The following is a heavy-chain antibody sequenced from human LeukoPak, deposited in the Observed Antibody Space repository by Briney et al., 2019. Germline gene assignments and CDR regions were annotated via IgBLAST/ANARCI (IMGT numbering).Heavy chain of an antibody. J-gene: IGHJ6*03. CDR3: ARDWYTAERWTIYYSYYIDV. D-gene: IGHD4-23*01. Sequence: PGGSLRLSCAASGFTFSVYSMNWVRQAPGKGLEWVSSITTSSSDMYYADSVKGRFTISRDNAKNSLFLQMNSLRAEDTAVYYCARDWYTAERWTIYYSYYIDVWGKGTTVTVSS. V-gene: IGHV3-21*01. CDR2: ITTSSSDM. CDR1: GFTFSVYS.